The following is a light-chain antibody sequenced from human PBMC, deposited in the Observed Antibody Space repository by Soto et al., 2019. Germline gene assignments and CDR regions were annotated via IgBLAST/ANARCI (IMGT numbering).Light chain of an antibody. J-gene: IGKJ1*01. CDR2: ASS. Sequence: DIQVTQSPSSLSASVGDRVTITCRASQTIAKSLSWYQQKPGKAPKLLIYASSTLQSGVPSRFSGWGFGTVFTLSVGGVQSGDIATYYCLQPARAPATFGQGTRVEIK. V-gene: IGKV1-39*01. CDR1: QTIAKS. CDR3: LQPARAPAT.